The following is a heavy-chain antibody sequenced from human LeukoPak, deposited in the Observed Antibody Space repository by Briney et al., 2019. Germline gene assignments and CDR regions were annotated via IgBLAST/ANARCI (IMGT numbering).Heavy chain of an antibody. CDR3: ARGGVLLWFGELSPVDY. CDR2: ISYDGSNK. CDR1: GFTFSSYA. J-gene: IGHJ4*02. Sequence: PGRSLRLSCAASGFTFSSYAMHWVRQAPGKGLEGVAVISYDGSNKYYADSVKGRFTISRDNSKNTLYLQMNSLRAEDTAVYYCARGGVLLWFGELSPVDYWGQGTLVTVSS. D-gene: IGHD3-10*01. V-gene: IGHV3-30*04.